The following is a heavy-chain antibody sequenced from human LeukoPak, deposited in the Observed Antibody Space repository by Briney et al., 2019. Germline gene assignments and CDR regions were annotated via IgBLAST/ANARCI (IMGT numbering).Heavy chain of an antibody. J-gene: IGHJ4*02. CDR1: GFSFSDYA. V-gene: IGHV3-30*02. CDR2: IRYDGSNK. CDR3: AKDSPIVGALDY. D-gene: IGHD1-26*01. Sequence: GGSLRLSCAASGFSFSDYAIYWVRQTPGKGLEWVAFIRYDGSNKYYADSVKGRFTISRDNSKNTLYLQMNSLRAEDTAVYYCAKDSPIVGALDYWGQGTLVTVSS.